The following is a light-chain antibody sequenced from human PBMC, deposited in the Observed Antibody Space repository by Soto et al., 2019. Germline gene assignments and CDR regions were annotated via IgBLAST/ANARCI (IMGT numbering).Light chain of an antibody. CDR2: GAS. J-gene: IGKJ2*01. V-gene: IGKV3-20*01. CDR1: QSGSSSY. Sequence: EMVLTQSPGTLSLSPGERATLSCRASQSGSSSYLAWYQQKPGQAPRLLIYGASSRATGIPDRFSGSGSGTDFTLTISRLEPEDFAVYYCQQYGSSPRYTFGQGTKLEIK. CDR3: QQYGSSPRYT.